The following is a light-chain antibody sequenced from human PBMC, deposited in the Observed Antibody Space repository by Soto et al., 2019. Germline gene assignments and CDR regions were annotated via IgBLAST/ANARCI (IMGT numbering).Light chain of an antibody. CDR2: EVS. J-gene: IGLJ2*01. CDR1: SSDVGGYNY. V-gene: IGLV2-14*01. CDR3: SSYTSSSTLVV. Sequence: QSALTQPASVSGSPGQSITISCTGTSSDVGGYNYVSWYQHHPGKAPKLMIFEVSNRPSGVSNRFSGSKSGNTASLTISGLHAEDEADSYCSSYTSSSTLVVFGGGTKLTVL.